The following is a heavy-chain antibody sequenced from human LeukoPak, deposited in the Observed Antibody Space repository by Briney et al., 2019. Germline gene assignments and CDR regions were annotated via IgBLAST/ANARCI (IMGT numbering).Heavy chain of an antibody. V-gene: IGHV4-4*07. J-gene: IGHJ4*02. CDR2: IYTSGST. CDR3: ARDQCGSSGCRYFDY. Sequence: PSETLSPTCTVSGGSISSYYWSWIRQPAGKGLEWIGRIYTSGSTNYNPSLKSRVTISVDTSKNHFSLKLSSVTAADTAVYYCARDQCGSSGCRYFDYWGQGTLVTVSS. D-gene: IGHD6-19*01. CDR1: GGSISSYY.